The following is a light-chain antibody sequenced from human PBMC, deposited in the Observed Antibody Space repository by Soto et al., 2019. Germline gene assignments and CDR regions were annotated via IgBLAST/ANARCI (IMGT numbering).Light chain of an antibody. V-gene: IGLV2-11*01. Sequence: QSALTQPRSVSGSPGQSVTISCTGTSSDVGGYNYVSWYQHHPGKAPKLIIYDVSKRPSGVPDRFSGSRSGYTASLTISGLQAEDEADYYCSSYTTTSTLVFGGGTQLTVL. CDR3: SSYTTTSTLV. J-gene: IGLJ3*02. CDR2: DVS. CDR1: SSDVGGYNY.